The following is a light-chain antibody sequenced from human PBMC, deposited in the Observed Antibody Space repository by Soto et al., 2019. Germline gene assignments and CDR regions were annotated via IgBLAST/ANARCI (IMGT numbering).Light chain of an antibody. CDR3: QQDKSFTYT. Sequence: DIPMTQSPSSLSASVGDRGTITCRASQGIDHWLAWYQQNPGKDPNLLIYVASNLQSGVPSRFSGSGSGTDFNLTLSRLQTEDCATYYGQQDKSFTYTFGPGTKLDNK. J-gene: IGKJ2*01. CDR2: VAS. CDR1: QGIDHW. V-gene: IGKV1-12*01.